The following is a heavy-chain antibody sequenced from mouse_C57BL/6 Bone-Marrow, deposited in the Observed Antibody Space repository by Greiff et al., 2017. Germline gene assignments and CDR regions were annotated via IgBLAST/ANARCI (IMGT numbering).Heavy chain of an antibody. Sequence: EVQLQESGPGLVKPSQSLSLTCSVTGYSITSGYYWNWIRQFPGNKLEWMGYISYDGSNNYNPSLKNRISITRDTSKNQFFLKLNSVTTEDTATYYCARRQLRLLWFAYWGQGTLVTVSA. CDR3: ARRQLRLLWFAY. J-gene: IGHJ3*01. CDR1: GYSITSGYY. CDR2: ISYDGSN. V-gene: IGHV3-6*01. D-gene: IGHD3-2*02.